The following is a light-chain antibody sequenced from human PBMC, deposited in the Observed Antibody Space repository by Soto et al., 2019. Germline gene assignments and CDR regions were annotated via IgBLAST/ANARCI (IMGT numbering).Light chain of an antibody. Sequence: QSVLTQPASVSGSPGQSITISCTGTSSDVGGYNYVSWYQQHPGKAPKLMIYDVSNRPSGVSNRFSGSKSGNTASLTISGLQAEDEADYYCNSYTSSYTLVFGGGTKLTVL. CDR1: SSDVGGYNY. CDR3: NSYTSSYTLV. J-gene: IGLJ2*01. V-gene: IGLV2-14*01. CDR2: DVS.